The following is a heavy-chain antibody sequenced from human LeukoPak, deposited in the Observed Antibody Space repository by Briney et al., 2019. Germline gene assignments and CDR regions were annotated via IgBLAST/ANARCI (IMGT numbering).Heavy chain of an antibody. Sequence: ASVKVSCKVSGYTLTELSMHWVRQAPGKGLEWMGGFDPEDGETIYAQKFQGRVTMTEDTSTDTAYMELSSLRSEDTAVYYCAKSIMVRGASGAFDIWGQGTMVTVSS. CDR3: AKSIMVRGASGAFDI. J-gene: IGHJ3*02. V-gene: IGHV1-24*01. CDR1: GYTLTELS. CDR2: FDPEDGET. D-gene: IGHD3-10*01.